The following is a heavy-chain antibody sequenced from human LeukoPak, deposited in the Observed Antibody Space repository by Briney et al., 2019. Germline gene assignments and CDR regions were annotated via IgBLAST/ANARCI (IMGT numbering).Heavy chain of an antibody. CDR1: GASIWSYY. J-gene: IGHJ5*01. CDR3: ARDPGHCSAGNSYPRWFDS. Sequence: SETLSLTCTVSGASIWSYYWTWLRQPPGKGLEWIGYIYYSGNTKYNLSLKSRITISLDTSKNQFSLNLTSVTAADTAVYYCARDPGHCSAGNSYPRWFDSWGQGTLVTVSS. V-gene: IGHV4-59*01. CDR2: IYYSGNT. D-gene: IGHD2-15*01.